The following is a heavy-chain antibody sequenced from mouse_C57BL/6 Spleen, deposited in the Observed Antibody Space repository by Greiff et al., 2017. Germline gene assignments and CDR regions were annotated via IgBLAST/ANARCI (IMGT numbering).Heavy chain of an antibody. CDR1: GYTFTSYW. V-gene: IGHV1-69*01. D-gene: IGHD2-3*01. CDR3: ANDGLDY. J-gene: IGHJ2*01. CDR2: IDPSDSYT. Sequence: QVQLQQPGAELVMPGASVKLSCKASGYTFTSYWMHWVKQRPGQGLEWIGEIDPSDSYTNYNQKFKGKSTLTVDKSSSTAYMQLSSLTSVDSAVYYCANDGLDYWGQGTTLTVSS.